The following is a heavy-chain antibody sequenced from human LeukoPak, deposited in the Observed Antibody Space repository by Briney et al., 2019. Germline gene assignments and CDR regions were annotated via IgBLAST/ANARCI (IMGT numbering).Heavy chain of an antibody. J-gene: IGHJ5*02. CDR3: ARDRSSSSWYIRRMYNWFDP. Sequence: ASVKVSCKASGYTFTSYGISWVRQAPGQGLEWMGWISVYNGNTNYAQKFQGRVTMTTDTSTSTAYMELRSLRSDDTAVYYCARDRSSSSWYIRRMYNWFDPWGQGTLVTVSS. D-gene: IGHD6-13*01. CDR2: ISVYNGNT. V-gene: IGHV1-18*01. CDR1: GYTFTSYG.